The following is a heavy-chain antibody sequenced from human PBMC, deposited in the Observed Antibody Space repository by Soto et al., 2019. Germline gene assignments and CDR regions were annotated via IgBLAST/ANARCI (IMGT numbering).Heavy chain of an antibody. CDR2: INAANGDT. Sequence: ASVKVSCKASGYTFTAYPMHWVRQAPGQRLEWMGWINAANGDTGYSQKFHDRVTFTRDTSATTVYMELSSLTSEDTAVYYCARKDYYGAGVYYIHHWGQGTLVTVSS. J-gene: IGHJ4*02. CDR3: ARKDYYGAGVYYIHH. CDR1: GYTFTAYP. V-gene: IGHV1-3*01. D-gene: IGHD3-10*01.